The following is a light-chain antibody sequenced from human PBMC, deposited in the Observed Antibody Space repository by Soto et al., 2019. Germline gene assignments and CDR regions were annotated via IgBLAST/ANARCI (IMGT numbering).Light chain of an antibody. CDR1: SSNIGAGCD. V-gene: IGLV1-40*01. CDR2: GNS. J-gene: IGLJ1*01. CDR3: QSYDSSLSGYV. Sequence: QSVLTQPPSVSGAPGQRVTISCTGSSSNIGAGCDVHWYQQLPGTAPKLLIYGNSNRPSGVPDRFSGSKSGTSASLAITGLQAEDEADYYRQSYDSSLSGYVFGTGTKVTVL.